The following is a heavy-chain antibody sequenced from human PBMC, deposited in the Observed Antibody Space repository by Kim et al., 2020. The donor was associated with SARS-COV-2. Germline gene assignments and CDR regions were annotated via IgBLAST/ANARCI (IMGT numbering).Heavy chain of an antibody. V-gene: IGHV4-59*08. Sequence: CNPSLKSRSTQSVDASKNQFSLGLTSGTAADTAMYYCARRAGQLGTPFDYWGQGTLVTVSS. D-gene: IGHD6-13*01. CDR3: ARRAGQLGTPFDY. J-gene: IGHJ4*02.